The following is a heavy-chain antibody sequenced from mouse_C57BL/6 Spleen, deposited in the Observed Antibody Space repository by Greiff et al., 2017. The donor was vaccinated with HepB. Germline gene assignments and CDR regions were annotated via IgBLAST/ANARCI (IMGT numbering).Heavy chain of an antibody. J-gene: IGHJ3*01. CDR2: IDPETGGT. D-gene: IGHD2-3*01. CDR1: GYTFTDYE. Sequence: QVQLQQSGAELVRPGASVTLSCKASGYTFTDYEMHWVKQTPVHGLEWIGAIDPETGGTAYNQKFKGKAILTADKSSSTAYMELRSLTSEDSAVYYCTRWLLQGFAYWGQGTLVTVSA. V-gene: IGHV1-15*01. CDR3: TRWLLQGFAY.